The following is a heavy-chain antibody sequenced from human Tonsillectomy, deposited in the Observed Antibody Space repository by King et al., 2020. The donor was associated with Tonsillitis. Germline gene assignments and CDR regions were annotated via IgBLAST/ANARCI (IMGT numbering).Heavy chain of an antibody. Sequence: VQLQQWGAGLLKPSETLSLTCAVYGGSFSGYYWSWIRQPPGKGLEWIGEINHSGSTNYNPSLESRVTVSVDTSKNQFSLNLNPVTTADTAVYYCARVNGIAVATFDFWGQGTLVTVSS. V-gene: IGHV4-34*01. CDR2: INHSGST. CDR3: ARVNGIAVATFDF. J-gene: IGHJ4*02. CDR1: GGSFSGYY. D-gene: IGHD6-19*01.